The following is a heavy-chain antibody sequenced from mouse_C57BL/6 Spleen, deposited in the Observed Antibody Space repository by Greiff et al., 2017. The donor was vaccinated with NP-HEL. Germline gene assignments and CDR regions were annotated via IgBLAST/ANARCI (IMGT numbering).Heavy chain of an antibody. CDR1: GFTFSDYY. V-gene: IGHV5-12*01. J-gene: IGHJ4*01. Sequence: EVKLVESGGGLVQPGGSLKLSCAASGFTFSDYYMYWVRQTPEKRLEWVAYISNGGGSTYYPDTVKGRFTISRDNAKNTLYLQMSRLKSEDTAMYYCARGGLLRYYAMDYWGQGTSVTVSS. CDR3: ARGGLLRYYAMDY. CDR2: ISNGGGST. D-gene: IGHD1-1*01.